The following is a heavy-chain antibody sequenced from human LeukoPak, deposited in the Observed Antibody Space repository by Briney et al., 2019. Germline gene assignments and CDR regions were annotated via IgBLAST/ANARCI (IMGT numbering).Heavy chain of an antibody. D-gene: IGHD4-17*01. V-gene: IGHV3-11*01. J-gene: IGHJ4*02. Sequence: GGSLRLSCAASGFTFSDYYMSWIRQAPGKGLEGVSYISSSGSTIYYADSVKGRFTISRDNAKNSMYLQMNSLRAEDTAVYYCASGYNDYGDYGNDYWGQGTLVTVSS. CDR1: GFTFSDYY. CDR3: ASGYNDYGDYGNDY. CDR2: ISSSGSTI.